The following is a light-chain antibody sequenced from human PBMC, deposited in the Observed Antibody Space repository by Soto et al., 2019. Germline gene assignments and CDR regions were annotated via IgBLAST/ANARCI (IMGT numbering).Light chain of an antibody. CDR1: QSISNS. CDR2: AAS. J-gene: IGKJ1*01. V-gene: IGKV1-39*01. CDR3: QQSYSTPRT. Sequence: DIQMTQSPSSLSASVGDRVTITCRTSQSISNSLNWYQQKPGKAPNLLIYAASSLQSWVPSRFSGSGSGTDFTLTISSLQPEDFATYYCQQSYSTPRTFGQGTKVEIK.